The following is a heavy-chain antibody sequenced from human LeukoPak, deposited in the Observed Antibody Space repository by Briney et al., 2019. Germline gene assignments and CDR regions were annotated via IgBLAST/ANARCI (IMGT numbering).Heavy chain of an antibody. J-gene: IGHJ6*02. Sequence: PSVTLSLTCTVSGGSISSYYWSWIRQPPGKGLEWIGYIYYSGSTNYNPSLKSRVTISVDTSKNQFSLKLSSVTAADTAVYYCARVILVNPPHYYYYGMDVWGQGTTVTVSS. CDR1: GGSISSYY. D-gene: IGHD2-21*01. V-gene: IGHV4-59*01. CDR3: ARVILVNPPHYYYYGMDV. CDR2: IYYSGST.